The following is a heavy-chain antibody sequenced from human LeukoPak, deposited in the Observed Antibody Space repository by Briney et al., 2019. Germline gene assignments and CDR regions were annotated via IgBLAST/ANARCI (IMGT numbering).Heavy chain of an antibody. J-gene: IGHJ4*02. CDR1: GFTFSSYD. D-gene: IGHD3-16*01. Sequence: PGRSLRLSCAASGFTFSSYDMHWVRQATGKGLEWVSGIGKGGDTYYADSVKGRFIISRENAKNSVYLQMNSLRAGDTALYYCARGGPGPFDYWGQGTLVTVSS. CDR3: ARGGPGPFDY. CDR2: IGKGGDT. V-gene: IGHV3-13*04.